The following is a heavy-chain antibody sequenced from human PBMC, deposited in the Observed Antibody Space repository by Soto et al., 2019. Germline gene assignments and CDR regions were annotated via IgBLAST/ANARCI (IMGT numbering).Heavy chain of an antibody. Sequence: QVQLQQWGAGLLKPSETLSLTCAVYGGSFSGYYWSWVRQPPGKGLEWIGEINHSGSPNHNPSLESRVTISLDTSKNQFSLKLSSVTAADTAVYYCARGGRSTRFQHWGQGTLVTVSS. V-gene: IGHV4-34*01. CDR1: GGSFSGYY. J-gene: IGHJ1*01. CDR3: ARGGRSTRFQH. CDR2: INHSGSP. D-gene: IGHD1-26*01.